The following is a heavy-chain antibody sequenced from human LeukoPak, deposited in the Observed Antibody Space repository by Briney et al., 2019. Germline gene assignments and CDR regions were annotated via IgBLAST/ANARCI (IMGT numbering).Heavy chain of an antibody. J-gene: IGHJ3*01. V-gene: IGHV3-20*04. CDR3: ARDRTIGFKDAFDF. Sequence: PGGSLRLSCAASGFTFDDYGMTWARQAPGKGPEWVSGIDWNGGSSAYADSVKGRFTISRDNAKNSLYMQMNSLRAEDTALYYCARDRTIGFKDAFDFWGQGTMVAVSS. CDR2: IDWNGGSS. D-gene: IGHD1-14*01. CDR1: GFTFDDYG.